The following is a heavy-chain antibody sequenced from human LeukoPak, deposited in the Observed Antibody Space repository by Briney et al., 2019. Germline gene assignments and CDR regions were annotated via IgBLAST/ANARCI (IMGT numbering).Heavy chain of an antibody. CDR1: GFTFSSYA. CDR3: AKSTGYSTTGRDFDS. D-gene: IGHD6-13*01. J-gene: IGHJ4*02. CDR2: ISGGGATT. Sequence: GGSLRLSCAASGFTFSSYAMSWVRQAPGKGLEWVSDISGGGATTFYADSVKGRFTISRDNSKNTLYLQLSSLRAEDTAVYYCAKSTGYSTTGRDFDSWGRGTLLTVSS. V-gene: IGHV3-23*01.